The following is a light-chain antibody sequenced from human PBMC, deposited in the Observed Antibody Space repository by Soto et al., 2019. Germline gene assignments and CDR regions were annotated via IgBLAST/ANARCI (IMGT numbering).Light chain of an antibody. Sequence: EIVMTQSPATLSVSPGESATLSCRASETISNILAWYQQRPGQPPRLLIYDASTRAPGIPGRFSGSGSGTEFTLTINSLQSEDFALYYCQQYFNWPQTFGRGTKVEFK. V-gene: IGKV3-15*01. CDR2: DAS. CDR1: ETISNI. CDR3: QQYFNWPQT. J-gene: IGKJ1*01.